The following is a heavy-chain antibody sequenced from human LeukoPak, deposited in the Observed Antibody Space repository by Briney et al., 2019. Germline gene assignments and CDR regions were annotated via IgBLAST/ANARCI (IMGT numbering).Heavy chain of an antibody. CDR2: IYYSGST. Sequence: SETLSLTCTVSGGSIRSSYYYWGWIRQPPGKGLEWIGYIYYSGSTNYNPSLKSRVTISVDTSKNQFSLKLSSVTAADTAVYYCARAKYYDFWSGYNDNWFDPWGQGTLVTVSS. V-gene: IGHV4-61*05. CDR1: GGSIRSSYYY. J-gene: IGHJ5*02. CDR3: ARAKYYDFWSGYNDNWFDP. D-gene: IGHD3-3*01.